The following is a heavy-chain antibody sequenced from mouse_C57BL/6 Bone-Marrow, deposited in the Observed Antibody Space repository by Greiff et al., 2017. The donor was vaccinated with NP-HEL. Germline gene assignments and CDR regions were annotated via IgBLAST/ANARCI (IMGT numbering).Heavy chain of an antibody. J-gene: IGHJ1*03. CDR1: GFSINSDCY. Sequence: EVKLVESGPSLVRPSQTLSLTCTVTGFSINSDCYWIWIRQFPGNKLEYIGYTFYSGITYYNQSLESRTYITRDTSKNQFSLKLSSVTTEDTATYYCARAIYYDYDWYFDVWGTGTTVTVSS. D-gene: IGHD2-4*01. CDR3: ARAIYYDYDWYFDV. V-gene: IGHV3-3*01. CDR2: TFYSGIT.